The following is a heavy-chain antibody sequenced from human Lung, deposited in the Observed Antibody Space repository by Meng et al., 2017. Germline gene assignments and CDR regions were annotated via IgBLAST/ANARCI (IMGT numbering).Heavy chain of an antibody. CDR3: ARGPGAVRSPYYFDY. V-gene: IGHV1-2*06. Sequence: QVQLVQSGAEVKKPGASGKVSCKASGSSFTGYYMPWVRQGPGQGLEWMGRINPNSGDTRYAQKFQGRVTMTRDTAISTAYMELSSLIFDDTAVYYCARGPGAVRSPYYFDYWGQGTLVTVSS. J-gene: IGHJ4*02. CDR2: INPNSGDT. D-gene: IGHD2-15*01. CDR1: GSSFTGYY.